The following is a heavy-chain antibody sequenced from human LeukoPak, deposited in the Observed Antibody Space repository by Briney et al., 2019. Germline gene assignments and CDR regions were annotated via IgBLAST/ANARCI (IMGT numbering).Heavy chain of an antibody. CDR1: DGPFRGYY. CDR2: INHSGST. Sequence: AETLSPTCAVYDGPFRGYYWNWIRQPPGKGLEWIGEINHSGSTNHNPPRKSRVTLSIDTSTNQFSLKLNSVTAADRAVYYCARGPGSGSHFAWFDSWGQGIQVTVSS. J-gene: IGHJ5*01. V-gene: IGHV4-34*01. CDR3: ARGPGSGSHFAWFDS. D-gene: IGHD3-10*01.